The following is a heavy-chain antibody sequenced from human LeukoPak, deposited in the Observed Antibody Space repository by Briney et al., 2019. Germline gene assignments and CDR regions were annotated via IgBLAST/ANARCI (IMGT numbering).Heavy chain of an antibody. J-gene: IGHJ3*02. CDR1: GGTFSSYA. CDR2: IIPIFGTA. Sequence: SVKVSCKASGGTFSSYAISWVRQAPGQGLEWMGGIIPIFGTANYAQKFQGRVTITTDESTSTAYMELSSLRSEDTAVYYCANGDGAVAYSSGWYLGAAFDIWGQGTMVTVSS. CDR3: ANGDGAVAYSSGWYLGAAFDI. V-gene: IGHV1-69*05. D-gene: IGHD6-19*01.